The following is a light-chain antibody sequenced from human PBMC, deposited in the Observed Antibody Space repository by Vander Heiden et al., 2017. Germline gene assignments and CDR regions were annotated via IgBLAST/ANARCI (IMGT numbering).Light chain of an antibody. J-gene: IGKJ1*01. Sequence: EIVLTQSPGTLSLSPGERATLSCRASQSVSSSNLAWYQQKPGQAPRLLIYGASSRATGIPDRSSGSGSGTDFTLTIRRLEPEDFAVYYCHQDCSSPQTFGQGTKVEIK. CDR2: GAS. CDR3: HQDCSSPQT. CDR1: QSVSSSN. V-gene: IGKV3-20*01.